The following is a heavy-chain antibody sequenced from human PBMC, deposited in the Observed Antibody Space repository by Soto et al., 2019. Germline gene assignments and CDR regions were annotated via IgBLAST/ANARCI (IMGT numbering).Heavy chain of an antibody. Sequence: HPGGSLRLSCAASGFTFDDYAMHWVRQAPGKGLEWVSGISWNSGSIGYADSVKGRFTISRDNAKNSLYLQMNSLRAEDTALYYCAKDIARYYDSSGYSHWGQGTLVTVSS. CDR1: GFTFDDYA. D-gene: IGHD3-22*01. CDR2: ISWNSGSI. V-gene: IGHV3-9*01. CDR3: AKDIARYYDSSGYSH. J-gene: IGHJ4*02.